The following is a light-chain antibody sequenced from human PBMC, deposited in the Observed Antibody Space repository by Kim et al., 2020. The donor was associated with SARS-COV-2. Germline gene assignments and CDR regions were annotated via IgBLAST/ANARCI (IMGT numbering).Light chain of an antibody. CDR1: RYHVDYLV. V-gene: IGLV10-54*01. Sequence: QTATLTCTGHRYHVDYLVAAWLQLLQSHPPTLLSSSNNHRPSGVSDRFSASRSGNTASLTITGLQPEHEAVYYCLAWDGSLSGWVFGGGTQLTVL. J-gene: IGLJ3*02. CDR2: SNN. CDR3: LAWDGSLSGWV.